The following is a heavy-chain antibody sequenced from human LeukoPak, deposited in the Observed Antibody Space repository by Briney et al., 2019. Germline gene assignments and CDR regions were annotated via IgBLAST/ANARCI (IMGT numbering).Heavy chain of an antibody. D-gene: IGHD2/OR15-2a*01. CDR2: ISSSGSTI. Sequence: GGALRLSCAASGGTFSDYYMSWRRRTPGEGREWVSYISSSGSTIYYAASVKGRFTISRDTAKHSLYLQITSLRAEAPAVYYCARDGPDSTGMDVWGQGTTVTVSS. V-gene: IGHV3-11*01. CDR3: ARDGPDSTGMDV. CDR1: GGTFSDYY. J-gene: IGHJ6*02.